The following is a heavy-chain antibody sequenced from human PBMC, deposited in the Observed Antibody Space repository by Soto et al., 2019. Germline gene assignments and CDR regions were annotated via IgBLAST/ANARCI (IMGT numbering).Heavy chain of an antibody. D-gene: IGHD6-6*01. V-gene: IGHV4-4*07. CDR1: GGSMNDYY. CDR2: IFTSGNT. Sequence: SLTFTVSGGSMNDYYWSWIRQPAGKGLEWIGRIFTSGNTNYNPSLRSRLTMSVDTSTNQVSLRLTSVTAADTAVYYCASGRLVSRYYGLDVWGQGTTVTVSS. J-gene: IGHJ6*02. CDR3: ASGRLVSRYYGLDV.